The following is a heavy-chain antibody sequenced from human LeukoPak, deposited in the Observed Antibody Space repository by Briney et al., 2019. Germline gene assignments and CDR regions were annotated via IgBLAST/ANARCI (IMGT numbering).Heavy chain of an antibody. CDR1: GFAFSDYA. V-gene: IGHV3-23*01. D-gene: IGHD3-10*01. CDR3: AKYYYDSGTYSFDY. Sequence: PGGSLRLSCAASGFAFSDYAMTWVRQAPGKGREWVSAISGSDGTTYYADSVKGRFTISRDNSKNTLYLQMNSLRADDTAVYYCAKYYYDSGTYSFDYWGQGTLVTVSS. J-gene: IGHJ4*02. CDR2: ISGSDGTT.